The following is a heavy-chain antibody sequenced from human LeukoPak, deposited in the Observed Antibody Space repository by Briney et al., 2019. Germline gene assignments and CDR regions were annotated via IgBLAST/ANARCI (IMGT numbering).Heavy chain of an antibody. J-gene: IGHJ4*02. CDR1: GFTFSNYA. V-gene: IGHV3-30-3*01. Sequence: GGSLRLSCAASGFTFSNYAMHWVSQAPGKGLEWVAVISFDGTNKYYANSVQGRFTISRDNSKNTLYLQMNSLRAEDTALYYCARDMYDNGWSSFDYWGQGTLVTVSS. CDR3: ARDMYDNGWSSFDY. D-gene: IGHD3-10*01. CDR2: ISFDGTNK.